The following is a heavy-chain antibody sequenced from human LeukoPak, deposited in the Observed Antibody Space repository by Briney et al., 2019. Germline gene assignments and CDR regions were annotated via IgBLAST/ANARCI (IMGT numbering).Heavy chain of an antibody. V-gene: IGHV3-23*01. Sequence: GGSLRLSCAASGFTFSSYSMNWVRQAPGKGLEWVSAISGSGGSTYYADSVKGRFTISRDNSKNTLYLQMNSLRAEDTAVYYCARDRMDYGGNDYWGQGTLVTVSS. CDR2: ISGSGGST. CDR3: ARDRMDYGGNDY. CDR1: GFTFSSYS. D-gene: IGHD4-23*01. J-gene: IGHJ4*02.